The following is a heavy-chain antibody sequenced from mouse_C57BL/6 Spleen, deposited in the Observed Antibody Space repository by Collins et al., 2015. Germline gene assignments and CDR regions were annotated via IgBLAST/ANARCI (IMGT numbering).Heavy chain of an antibody. CDR2: INPSNGGT. Sequence: QVQLQQPGTELVKPGASVKLSCKASGYTFTSYWMHWVKQRPGQGLEWIGNINPSNGGTNYNEKFKSKATLTVDKSSSTAYMQLSSLTSEDSAVYYCAGAFITTVVADWYFDVWGTGTTVTVSS. CDR1: GYTFTSYW. J-gene: IGHJ1*03. D-gene: IGHD1-1*01. V-gene: IGHV1-53*01. CDR3: AGAFITTVVADWYFDV.